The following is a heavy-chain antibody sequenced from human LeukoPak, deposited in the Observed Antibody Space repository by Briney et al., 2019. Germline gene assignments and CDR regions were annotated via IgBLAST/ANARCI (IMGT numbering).Heavy chain of an antibody. D-gene: IGHD2-21*01. Sequence: GGSLRLSCAASGLTSSAYSMARIRQAPGKGLEWVSYISSSSSHTNYADSVKGRFTISRDNAKNSLYLQMNSLRAVDTAVYCSPSGIWSHKRSTCDHHDYWGQGTLVTVSS. V-gene: IGHV3-11*03. CDR1: GLTSSAYS. CDR3: PSGIWSHKRSTCDHHDY. CDR2: ISSSSSHT. J-gene: IGHJ4*02.